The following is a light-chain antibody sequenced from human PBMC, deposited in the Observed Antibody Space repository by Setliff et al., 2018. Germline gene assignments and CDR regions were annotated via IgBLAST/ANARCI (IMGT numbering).Light chain of an antibody. Sequence: EIVLTQSPGTLSSSPGERATLSCRASQSITNTCLAWYQQKPGQPPRLLIYGASRRATGIPDRFSGSGSGTDFTLSISRLEPEDFAVYYCQQYGGSPPLSFGGGTKVDIK. J-gene: IGKJ4*01. CDR2: GAS. CDR3: QQYGGSPPLS. V-gene: IGKV3-20*01. CDR1: QSITNTC.